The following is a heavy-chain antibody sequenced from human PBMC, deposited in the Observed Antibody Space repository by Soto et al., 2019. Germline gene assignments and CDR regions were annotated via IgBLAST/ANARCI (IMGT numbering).Heavy chain of an antibody. CDR1: GFTFTGYY. Sequence: ASVKVSCKTSGFTFTGYYIHWVRQAPGQGLEWMGWINPDTGDTKYAQRFQGRVALTSDTSINTAYMDLSRLRPDDTAVFYCAIGPQLWVPTSDYWGQGTLVSPSS. V-gene: IGHV1-2*02. J-gene: IGHJ4*02. D-gene: IGHD5-18*01. CDR2: INPDTGDT. CDR3: AIGPQLWVPTSDY.